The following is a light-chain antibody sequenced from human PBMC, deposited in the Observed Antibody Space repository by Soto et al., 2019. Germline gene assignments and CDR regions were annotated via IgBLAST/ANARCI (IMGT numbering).Light chain of an antibody. V-gene: IGKV1-5*01. CDR1: QSISSW. CDR2: DAS. Sequence: DIQMTQSPSTLSASVGDRVTITCRASQSISSWLAWYQQKPGKAPKLLIYDASSLESGVPSRFSGSGSGTECTLTFSSLQPDDFATYYCQQYNSYSRRTCGQGTKVEIK. J-gene: IGKJ1*01. CDR3: QQYNSYSRRT.